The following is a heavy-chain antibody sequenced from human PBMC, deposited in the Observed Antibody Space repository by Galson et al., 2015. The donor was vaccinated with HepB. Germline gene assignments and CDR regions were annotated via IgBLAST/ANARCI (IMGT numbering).Heavy chain of an antibody. J-gene: IGHJ6*02. Sequence: CAISGDSVSNNNAAWNWIRQSPSRGLEWLGRTFYRSKWNYDYAASVKSRITINPGTSKNQFSLQLNSVTPEDTAVCYCARGFYDGSAMDVWGQGTTVTVSS. CDR1: GDSVSNNNAA. CDR3: ARGFYDGSAMDV. CDR2: TFYRSKWNY. D-gene: IGHD3-22*01. V-gene: IGHV6-1*01.